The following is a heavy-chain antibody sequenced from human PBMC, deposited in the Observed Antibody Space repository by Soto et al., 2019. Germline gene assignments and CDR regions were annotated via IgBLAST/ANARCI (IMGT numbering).Heavy chain of an antibody. V-gene: IGHV1-8*01. CDR2: VSPDSGST. Sequence: QVQLVQTGAEVKTPGASVRVSCKASGYTFSGYDINWVRQATGQGLEWVGWVSPDSGSTGYAGIFPGRVTMTWDRSTTTAYMDMRSLPSEDSAVYYCARAPEGRYVEWSVYRGGNYALDVWGQGPTVTV. CDR1: GYTFSGYD. D-gene: IGHD3-3*01. CDR3: ARAPEGRYVEWSVYRGGNYALDV. J-gene: IGHJ6*02.